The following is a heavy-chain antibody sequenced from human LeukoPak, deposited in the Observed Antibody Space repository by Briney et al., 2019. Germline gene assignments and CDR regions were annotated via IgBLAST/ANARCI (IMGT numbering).Heavy chain of an antibody. D-gene: IGHD5-18*01. CDR3: ARDLAYSRLDY. J-gene: IGHJ4*02. CDR1: GLTFSSSW. V-gene: IGHV3-7*01. CDR2: INPDGNKK. Sequence: GGSLRLSCAVSGLTFSSSWMDWVRQAPGKGLEWVASINPDGNKKYSADSVKGRFTISRDNAENSLYLQMNSPRVEDTAFYYCARDLAYSRLDYWGQGMLVTVSS.